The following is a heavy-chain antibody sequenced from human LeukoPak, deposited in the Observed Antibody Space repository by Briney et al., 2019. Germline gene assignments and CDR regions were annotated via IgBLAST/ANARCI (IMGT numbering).Heavy chain of an antibody. V-gene: IGHV4-59*01. J-gene: IGHJ6*03. D-gene: IGHD4-17*01. CDR1: GGSISSYY. CDR3: ASRGYYGDSYYYYYMDV. CDR2: IYYSGST. Sequence: PSETLSLTCTVSGGSISSYYWSWIRQPPGKGLEWLGYIYYSGSTNYNPSLKSRVTISVDTSKNQFSLKLSSVTAADTAVYYCASRGYYGDSYYYYYMDVWGKGTTVTVSS.